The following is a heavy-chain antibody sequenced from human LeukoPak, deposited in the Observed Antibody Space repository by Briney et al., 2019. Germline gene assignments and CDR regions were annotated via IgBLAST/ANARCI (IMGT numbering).Heavy chain of an antibody. CDR2: INSDGSST. CDR3: ASDTVDTALGTDY. J-gene: IGHJ4*02. D-gene: IGHD5-18*01. Sequence: GGSLRLSCAASGFTFSSYWMHWVRQPPGKGLVWVSRINSDGSSTGYADSVKGRFTISRDNAKNTLYLQMNSLRAEDTAVYYCASDTVDTALGTDYWGQGTLVTVSS. CDR1: GFTFSSYW. V-gene: IGHV3-74*01.